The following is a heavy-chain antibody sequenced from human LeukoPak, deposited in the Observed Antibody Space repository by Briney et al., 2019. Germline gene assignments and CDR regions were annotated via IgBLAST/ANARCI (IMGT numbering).Heavy chain of an antibody. J-gene: IGHJ4*02. D-gene: IGHD2-2*01. Sequence: KPGGSLRLSCAASGFTFSSYNMKWVRQAPGKGLEWVSFISTTSNYIYYADSVKGRFTISRDNAKNSLYLQMNSLRCEDAALYYCARAGVCTTTSCDGGIDYWGQGTLVTVSS. CDR1: GFTFSSYN. CDR2: ISTTSNYI. CDR3: ARAGVCTTTSCDGGIDY. V-gene: IGHV3-21*06.